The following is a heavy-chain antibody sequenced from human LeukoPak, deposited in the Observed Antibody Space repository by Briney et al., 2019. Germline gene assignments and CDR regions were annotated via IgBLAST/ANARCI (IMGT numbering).Heavy chain of an antibody. CDR3: ARVGGTYLWGWDY. D-gene: IGHD1-26*01. J-gene: IGHJ4*02. V-gene: IGHV1-2*02. CDR1: GYTFTGYY. Sequence: ASVKVSCKASGYTFTGYYIHWVRQAPGQGLEWMGWINPNSGGTNYAQKFQGRVTMTRDTSISTAYMELSRLRSDDTAVYYCARVGGTYLWGWDYWGQGTLVTVFS. CDR2: INPNSGGT.